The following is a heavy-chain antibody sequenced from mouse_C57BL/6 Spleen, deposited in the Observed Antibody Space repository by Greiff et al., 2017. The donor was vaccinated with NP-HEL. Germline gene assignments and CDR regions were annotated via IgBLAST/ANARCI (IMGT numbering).Heavy chain of an antibody. CDR2: IYPRDGST. D-gene: IGHD1-1*01. V-gene: IGHV1-78*01. CDR1: GYTFTDHT. J-gene: IGHJ2*01. CDR3: ARDYGSSYVRDYFDD. Sequence: QVQLQQSDAELVKPGASVKISCKVSGYTFTDHTIHWMKQRPEPGLEWIGYIYPRDGSTKYNEKFKGKATLTADKSSSTAYMQLNSLTSEDSAVYFGARDYGSSYVRDYFDDWGQGTTLTVAS.